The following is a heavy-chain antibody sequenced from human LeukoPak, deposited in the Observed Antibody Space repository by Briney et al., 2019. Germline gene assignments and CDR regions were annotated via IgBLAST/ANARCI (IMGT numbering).Heavy chain of an antibody. CDR1: GFIFTNYW. V-gene: IGHV3-74*01. CDR3: ARGGYSGSYYRFD. CDR2: IDKEGSAA. J-gene: IGHJ4*02. Sequence: GGSLRLSCVSSGFIFTNYWMQWVRQVPGKGPVWVGRIDKEGSAAFYAESVKGRFTISRDNVKSTVYLQMNSLTAEDTAVYHCARGGYSGSYYRFDWGQGTLVTVSS. D-gene: IGHD1-26*01.